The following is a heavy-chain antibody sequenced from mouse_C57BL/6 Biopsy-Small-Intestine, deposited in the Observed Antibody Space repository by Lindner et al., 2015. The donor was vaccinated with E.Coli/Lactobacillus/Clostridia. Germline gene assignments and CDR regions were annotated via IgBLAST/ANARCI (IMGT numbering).Heavy chain of an antibody. J-gene: IGHJ2*01. CDR3: TRRADFDYDDFDY. Sequence: VQLQESGAELVRPGASVKLSCTASGFNIKDDYMHWVKERPEQGLEWIGWIDPENGDTEYASKFQGKATITADTSSNTAYLQLSSLTSEDTAVYYCTRRADFDYDDFDYWGQGTTLTVSS. CDR2: IDPENGDT. CDR1: GFNIKDDY. D-gene: IGHD2-4*01. V-gene: IGHV14-4*01.